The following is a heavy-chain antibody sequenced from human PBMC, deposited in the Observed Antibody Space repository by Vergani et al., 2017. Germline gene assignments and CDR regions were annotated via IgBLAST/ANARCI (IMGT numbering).Heavy chain of an antibody. V-gene: IGHV1-69*09. CDR2: IIPILGIA. D-gene: IGHD2-2*01. J-gene: IGHJ6*03. CDR3: ASGVVGVPAAPRGNYYYYYMDV. CDR1: GGTFSSYT. Sequence: QVQLVQSGAEVKKPGASVKVSCKASGGTFSSYTISWVRQAPGQGLEWMGRIIPILGIANYAQKFQGRVTITADKSTSTAYMELSSLRSEDTAVYYCASGVVGVPAAPRGNYYYYYMDVWGKGTTVTVSS.